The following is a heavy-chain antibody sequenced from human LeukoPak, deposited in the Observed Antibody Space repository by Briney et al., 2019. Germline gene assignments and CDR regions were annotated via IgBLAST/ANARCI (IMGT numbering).Heavy chain of an antibody. CDR3: ARRTGGYSYGKEVDAFDI. CDR1: GGSFSGYY. Sequence: SETLSLTCAVYGGSFSGYYWSWIRQPPGKGLEWIGEINHSGSTNYNPSLKSRVTISVDTSKNQFSLKLSSVTAADTAVYYCARRTGGYSYGKEVDAFDIWGQGTMVTVSS. V-gene: IGHV4-34*01. J-gene: IGHJ3*02. CDR2: INHSGST. D-gene: IGHD5-18*01.